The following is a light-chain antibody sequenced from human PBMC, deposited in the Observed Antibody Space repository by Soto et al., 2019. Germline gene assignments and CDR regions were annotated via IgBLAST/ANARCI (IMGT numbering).Light chain of an antibody. CDR2: EVS. J-gene: IGLJ1*01. CDR3: SSYAGSNNYV. CDR1: SSDVGGYNY. V-gene: IGLV2-8*01. Sequence: QSVLTQPPSASGSPGQSVTISCTGISSDVGGYNYVSWYQQHPGKAPKLMIYEVSKRRSGVPDRFSGSKSGNTASLTVSGLQAEDEADYYCSSYAGSNNYVFGTGTKVTVL.